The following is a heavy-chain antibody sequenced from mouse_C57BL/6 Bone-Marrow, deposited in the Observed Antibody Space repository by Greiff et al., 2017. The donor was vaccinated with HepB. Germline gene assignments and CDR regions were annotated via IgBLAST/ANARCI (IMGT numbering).Heavy chain of an antibody. V-gene: IGHV1-55*01. CDR3: RGWLLRNYAMDY. Sequence: VKLQQPGAELVKPGASVKMSCKASGYTFTSYWITWVKQRPGQGLEWIGDIYPGSGSTNYNEKFKSKATLTVDTSSSTAYMQLSSLTSEDSAVYYCRGWLLRNYAMDYWGQGTSVTVSS. CDR1: GYTFTSYW. J-gene: IGHJ4*01. CDR2: IYPGSGST. D-gene: IGHD2-3*01.